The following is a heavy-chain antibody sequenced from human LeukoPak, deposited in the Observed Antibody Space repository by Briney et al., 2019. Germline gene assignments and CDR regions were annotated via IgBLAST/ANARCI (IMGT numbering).Heavy chain of an antibody. CDR1: GGSFSGYY. V-gene: IGHV4-34*01. CDR3: ARQSGFLSTFDY. D-gene: IGHD4-11*01. J-gene: IGHJ4*02. Sequence: SETLSLTCAVYGGSFSGYYWSWIRQPPGKGLEWIGEINHSGSTNYNPSLKSRVTISVDKSKNQFSVKLTSVTAADTAVYYCARQSGFLSTFDYWGQGTLVTVSS. CDR2: INHSGST.